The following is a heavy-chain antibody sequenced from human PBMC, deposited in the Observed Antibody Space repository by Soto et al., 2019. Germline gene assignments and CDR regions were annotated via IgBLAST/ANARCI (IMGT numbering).Heavy chain of an antibody. CDR1: GGSISISNW. V-gene: IGHV4-4*02. J-gene: IGHJ4*02. Sequence: PSETLSLTCAVSGGSISISNWWSWVRQPPGKGLEWIGEVFHSGSTNYNPSLKSRLTISVDKSKNQFSLKLTSVTAADTAVYYCAALSYGSGFIDDWGQGSMVTVSS. D-gene: IGHD3-3*01. CDR3: AALSYGSGFIDD. CDR2: VFHSGST.